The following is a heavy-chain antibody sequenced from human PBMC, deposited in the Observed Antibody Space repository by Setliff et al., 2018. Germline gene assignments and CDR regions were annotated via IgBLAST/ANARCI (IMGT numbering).Heavy chain of an antibody. CDR3: ARAYSSGWWEFPGHYYYYGMDV. V-gene: IGHV4-4*02. J-gene: IGHJ6*02. D-gene: IGHD6-19*01. CDR2: IYHSGST. CDR1: GGSISSSNW. Sequence: SETLSLTCAVSGGSISSSNWWSWVRQPPGKGLEWIGEIYHSGSTNYYPSLKSRVTISVDKSKNQFSLKLSSVTAADTAVYYCARAYSSGWWEFPGHYYYYGMDVWGQGTTVTVSS.